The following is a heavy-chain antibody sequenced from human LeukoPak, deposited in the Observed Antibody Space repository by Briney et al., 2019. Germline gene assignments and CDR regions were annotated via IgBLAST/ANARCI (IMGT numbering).Heavy chain of an antibody. J-gene: IGHJ3*02. CDR1: AGSISSYF. CDR2: IYYSGRT. Sequence: SETLSLTCTVSAGSISSYFWSWIRQPPGKGLEWIGYIYYSGRTNYNPSLKSRVTISVDTSKNQFSLKLSSVTAADTAVYYCARDIFGDPFAFDIWGQGTMVTVSS. V-gene: IGHV4-59*01. CDR3: ARDIFGDPFAFDI. D-gene: IGHD3-10*01.